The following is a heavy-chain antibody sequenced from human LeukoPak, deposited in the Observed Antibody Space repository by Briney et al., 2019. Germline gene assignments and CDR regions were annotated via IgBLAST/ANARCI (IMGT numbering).Heavy chain of an antibody. CDR2: INPSGGST. CDR1: GYTFTSYY. D-gene: IGHD6-13*01. CDR3: ARDVLSTLAAARFDP. J-gene: IGHJ5*02. Sequence: GASMKVSCKASGYTFTSYYMHWVRQAPGQGLEWMGIINPSGGSTSYAQKFQGRVTMTRDTSTSTVYMELSSLRSEDTAVYYCARDVLSTLAAARFDPWGQGTLVTVSS. V-gene: IGHV1-46*01.